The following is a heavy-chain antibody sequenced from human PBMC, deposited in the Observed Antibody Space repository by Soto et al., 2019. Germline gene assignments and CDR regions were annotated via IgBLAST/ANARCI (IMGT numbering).Heavy chain of an antibody. J-gene: IGHJ5*02. D-gene: IGHD2-2*01. Sequence: GASVKVSCKASGGPFSSYAISWVRQAPGQGLEWMGGIIPIFGTASYAQKFQGRVTITADKSTSTAYMELSSLRSEDMAVYYCAXDRGIVVVPAALNWFEPWGQGTLVTVSS. CDR2: IIPIFGTA. V-gene: IGHV1-69*06. CDR3: AXDRGIVVVPAALNWFEP. CDR1: GGPFSSYA.